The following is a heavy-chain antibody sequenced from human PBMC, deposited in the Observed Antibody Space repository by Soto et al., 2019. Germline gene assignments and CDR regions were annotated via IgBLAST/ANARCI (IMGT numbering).Heavy chain of an antibody. J-gene: IGHJ5*02. CDR1: GYTFTSYY. CDR2: INPSGGST. V-gene: IGHV1-46*01. D-gene: IGHD3-10*01. CDR3: ARDCCITMVRGVIRGNWFDP. Sequence: GASVKVSCKASGYTFTSYYMHWVRQAPGQGLEWMGIINPSGGSTSYAQKFQGRVTMTRDTSTSTVYMELSSLRSEDTAVYYCARDCCITMVRGVIRGNWFDPWCQGTLVTVSS.